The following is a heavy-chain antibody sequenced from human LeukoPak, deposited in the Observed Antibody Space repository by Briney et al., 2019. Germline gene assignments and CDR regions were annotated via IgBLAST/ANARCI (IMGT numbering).Heavy chain of an antibody. Sequence: SXXXSLXCTVSGGSISSYYWSWIRQPPGXXXXXIGYIYYSGSTNYNPSLKSRVTISVDTSKNQFSLKLSSVTAADTAVYYCARGGSSGYYLNYWGQGTLVTVSS. V-gene: IGHV4-59*01. CDR3: ARGGSSGYYLNY. CDR1: GGSISSYY. D-gene: IGHD3-22*01. J-gene: IGHJ4*02. CDR2: IYYSGST.